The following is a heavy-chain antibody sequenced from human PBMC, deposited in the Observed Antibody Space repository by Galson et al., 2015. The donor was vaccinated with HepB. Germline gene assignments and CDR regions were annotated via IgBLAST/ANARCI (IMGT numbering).Heavy chain of an antibody. D-gene: IGHD2-15*01. J-gene: IGHJ6*02. CDR2: IIPILGIA. CDR1: GGTFSSYA. CDR3: ARGRYCSGGSCYSGGMDV. Sequence: SVKVSCKASGGTFSSYAISWVRQAPGQGLEWMGRIIPILGIANYAQKFQGRVTITADKSTSTAYMELSSLRSEDTAVYYCARGRYCSGGSCYSGGMDVWGQGTTVTVSS. V-gene: IGHV1-69*04.